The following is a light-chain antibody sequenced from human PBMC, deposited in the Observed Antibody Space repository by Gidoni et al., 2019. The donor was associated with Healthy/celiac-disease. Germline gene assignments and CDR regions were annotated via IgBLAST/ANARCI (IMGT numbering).Light chain of an antibody. V-gene: IGKV4-1*01. CDR3: QQYYSTPRT. J-gene: IGKJ1*01. CDR2: WAS. Sequence: DIVMTQSSDSLAVSLGERATNNCKSSQSVLYSSNNKNYLAWYQQKPGQPPKLLIYWASTRESGVPDRFSGSGSGTDFTLTISSLQAEDVAVYYCQQYYSTPRTFGQGTKVEIK. CDR1: QSVLYSSNNKNY.